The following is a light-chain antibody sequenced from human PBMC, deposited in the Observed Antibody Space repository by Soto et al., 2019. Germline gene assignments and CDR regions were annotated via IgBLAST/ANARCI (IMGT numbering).Light chain of an antibody. Sequence: QSVLTQPPSVSGAPGQRVTISCTGSSSNIGADYDIHWYQHLPGTAPKLLIYANINRPSGVPDRFSGSKSGTSASLAITELQVEDEADYYCQSYDSSLSGWLFGGGTKLTVL. CDR1: SSNIGADYD. V-gene: IGLV1-40*01. J-gene: IGLJ3*02. CDR2: ANI. CDR3: QSYDSSLSGWL.